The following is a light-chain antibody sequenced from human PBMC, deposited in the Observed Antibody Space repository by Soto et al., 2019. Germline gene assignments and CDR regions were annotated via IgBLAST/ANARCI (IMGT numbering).Light chain of an antibody. CDR2: EAS. Sequence: QSALTQPPSVSGSPGQSVTISCTGTSTDFVSYNRVSWYQQPPGTAPKLIIYEASNRPSGVPDRFSGSKSGNTASLTISGRQAADEVDYYCSLYTSENTYVFGTGTKLTVL. V-gene: IGLV2-18*01. CDR3: SLYTSENTYV. J-gene: IGLJ1*01. CDR1: STDFVSYNR.